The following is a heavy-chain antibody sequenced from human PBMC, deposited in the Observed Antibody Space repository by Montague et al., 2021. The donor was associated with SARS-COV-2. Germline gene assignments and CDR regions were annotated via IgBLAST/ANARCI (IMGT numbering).Heavy chain of an antibody. CDR2: ISYDGSNK. CDR3: KAAGATNGWFDP. D-gene: IGHD6-13*01. V-gene: IGHV3-30*04. CDR1: GFTFSSYA. J-gene: IGHJ5*02. Sequence: SLRLSCAASGFTFSSYAMHWVRQAPGKGLEWVAVISYDGSNKYYADSVKGRFTISRDNSKNTLYLQMNSLRAEGTAVYYCKAAGATNGWFDPWGQGTLVTVSS.